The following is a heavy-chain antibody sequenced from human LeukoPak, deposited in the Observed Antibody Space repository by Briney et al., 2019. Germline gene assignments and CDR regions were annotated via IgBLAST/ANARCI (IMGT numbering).Heavy chain of an antibody. J-gene: IGHJ6*03. CDR3: ARRVGRWFGERAYYYNYMDV. V-gene: IGHV4-34*01. D-gene: IGHD3-10*01. CDR1: GEAFSGYY. CDR2: INHSGST. Sequence: SETLSLTCAAYGEAFSGYYWSWIRQPPGKGLEWIGEINHSGSTKYSPSLKSRVTISVDTSKNQFSLKLSSVTAADTAVYYCARRVGRWFGERAYYYNYMDVWGKGTTVTISS.